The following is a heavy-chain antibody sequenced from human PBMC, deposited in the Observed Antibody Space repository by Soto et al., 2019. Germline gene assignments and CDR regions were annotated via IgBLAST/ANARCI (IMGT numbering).Heavy chain of an antibody. V-gene: IGHV4-39*01. CDR1: GGSISSSSYY. Sequence: NPSETLSLTCTVSGGSISSSSYYWGWIRQPPGKGLEWIGSIYYSGSTYYNPSLKSRVTISVDTSKNQFSLKLSSVTAADTAVYYCARLRNSYSPLDYWGQGTLVTVSS. CDR3: ARLRNSYSPLDY. D-gene: IGHD2-15*01. J-gene: IGHJ4*02. CDR2: IYYSGST.